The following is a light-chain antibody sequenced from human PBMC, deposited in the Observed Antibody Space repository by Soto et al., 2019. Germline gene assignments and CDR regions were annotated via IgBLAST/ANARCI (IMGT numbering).Light chain of an antibody. CDR2: DDN. J-gene: IGLJ1*01. V-gene: IGLV3-21*02. Sequence: SYELTQPPSVSAAPGQAARITCGGNNIGSKSVHWYQQKPGQAPVMVVYDDNKRPSGIPERFSGSNSGNTATLTISRVEAGDEADYYCQVWDRSSDHYVFGTGTKLTVL. CDR1: NIGSKS. CDR3: QVWDRSSDHYV.